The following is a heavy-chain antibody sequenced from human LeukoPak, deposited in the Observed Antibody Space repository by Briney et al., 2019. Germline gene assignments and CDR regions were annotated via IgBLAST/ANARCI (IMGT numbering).Heavy chain of an antibody. J-gene: IGHJ4*02. V-gene: IGHV4-30-4*08. D-gene: IGHD2-21*01. CDR3: ARLVIGIYYFDY. CDR2: IYYSGST. Sequence: SQTLSLTCTVSGGSISSGDYYWSWIRQPPGKGLEWIGYIYYSGSTYYNPSLKSRVTISVDTSKNQFSLKLSSVTAADTAVYYCARLVIGIYYFDYWGQGTLVTVSS. CDR1: GGSISSGDYY.